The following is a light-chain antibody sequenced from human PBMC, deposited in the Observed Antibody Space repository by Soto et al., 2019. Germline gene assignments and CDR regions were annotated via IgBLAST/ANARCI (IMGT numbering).Light chain of an antibody. V-gene: IGKV4-1*01. CDR3: QQYYSTSYT. CDR1: QSVLYSSNNKNY. J-gene: IGKJ2*01. CDR2: WAS. Sequence: DIVMTQSPDSLAVSLGERATINCKSSQSVLYSSNNKNYLAWYQQKPGQPPKLLIYWASTRESGVPDRFSGSGSGTDFTLTISSLQAEDVEVYYRQQYYSTSYTFGQGTKLEIK.